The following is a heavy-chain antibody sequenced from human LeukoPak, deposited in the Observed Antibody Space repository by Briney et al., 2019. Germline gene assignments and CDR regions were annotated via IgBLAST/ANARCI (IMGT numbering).Heavy chain of an antibody. CDR1: GFTFSTYA. J-gene: IGHJ4*02. CDR3: ARDLYRIVVVPHYFDY. D-gene: IGHD3-22*01. Sequence: GGSLRLSCAASGFTFSTYAMSWVRQAPGKGLEWVSAISGSTGRTYYADSVKGRFTISRDNSKNTLYLQMNNLRAEDTAVYYCARDLYRIVVVPHYFDYWGQGTLVTVSS. V-gene: IGHV3-23*01. CDR2: ISGSTGRT.